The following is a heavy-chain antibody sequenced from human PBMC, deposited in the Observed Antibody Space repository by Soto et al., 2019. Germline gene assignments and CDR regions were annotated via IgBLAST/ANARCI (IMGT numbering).Heavy chain of an antibody. V-gene: IGHV3-21*01. Sequence: GGSLRLSCAASGFTFSSYSMNWVRQAPGKGLEWVSSISSSSSYIYYADSVKGRFTISRDNAKNSLYLQMNSLRAEDTAVYYCASFSTNGDPFDYWGQGTLVTVSS. J-gene: IGHJ4*02. CDR3: ASFSTNGDPFDY. D-gene: IGHD2-8*01. CDR1: GFTFSSYS. CDR2: ISSSSSYI.